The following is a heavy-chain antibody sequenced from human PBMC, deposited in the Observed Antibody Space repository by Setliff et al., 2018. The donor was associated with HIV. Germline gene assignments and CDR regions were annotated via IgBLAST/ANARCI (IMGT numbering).Heavy chain of an antibody. J-gene: IGHJ5*02. Sequence: PGGSLRLSCVASGFRFRTYSMNWVRQAPGKGLEWVSYISSSSSTIYYADSVKGRFTISRDNAKNSRYLQMNSLKAEDTAVYYCARDLPRPQQLVQDNWFDPWGQGTLVTVSS. D-gene: IGHD6-13*01. CDR1: GFRFRTYS. CDR2: ISSSSSTI. V-gene: IGHV3-48*01. CDR3: ARDLPRPQQLVQDNWFDP.